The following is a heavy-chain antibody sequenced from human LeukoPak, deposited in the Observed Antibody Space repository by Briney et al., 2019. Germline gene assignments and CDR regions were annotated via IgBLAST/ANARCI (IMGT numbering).Heavy chain of an antibody. D-gene: IGHD6-13*01. Sequence: QPGRSLRLSCAASGFTFSSYAMHWVRQAPGKGLEWVAVISYDGSNKYYADSVKGRFTISRDNSKNTLYLQMNSLRAEDTAVYYCARVLRIAAADPLDYWGQGTLVTVSS. CDR2: ISYDGSNK. CDR1: GFTFSSYA. J-gene: IGHJ4*02. CDR3: ARVLRIAAADPLDY. V-gene: IGHV3-30*04.